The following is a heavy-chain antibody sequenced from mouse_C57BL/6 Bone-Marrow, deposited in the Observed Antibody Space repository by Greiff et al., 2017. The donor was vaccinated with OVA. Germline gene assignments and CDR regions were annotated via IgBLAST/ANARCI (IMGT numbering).Heavy chain of an antibody. D-gene: IGHD2-4*01. CDR3: ARDRDYDYDGFAMDY. J-gene: IGHJ4*01. Sequence: EVKLMESEGGLVQPGSSMKLSCTASGFTFSDYYMAWVRQVPEKGLEWVANINYDGSSTYYLDSLKSRFIISRDNAKNILYLQMSSLKSEDTATYYCARDRDYDYDGFAMDYWGQGTSVTVSS. CDR1: GFTFSDYY. V-gene: IGHV5-16*01. CDR2: INYDGSST.